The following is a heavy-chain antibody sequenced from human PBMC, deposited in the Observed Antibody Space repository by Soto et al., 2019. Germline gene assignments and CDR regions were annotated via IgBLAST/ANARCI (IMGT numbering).Heavy chain of an antibody. J-gene: IGHJ4*02. D-gene: IGHD2-15*01. V-gene: IGHV3-7*01. CDR3: ARDRAAQY. Sequence: GWSLRLSCAASGFTFSNYWMTWVRRAPGKGLEWVANMNQDGSEKYYVDSVKGRFTISRDNAKNPLYLQMNSLRAEDSAMYYCARDRAAQYWGQGTLVTVSS. CDR1: GFTFSNYW. CDR2: MNQDGSEK.